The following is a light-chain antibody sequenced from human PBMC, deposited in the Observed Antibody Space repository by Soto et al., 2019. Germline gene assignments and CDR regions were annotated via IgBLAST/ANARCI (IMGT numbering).Light chain of an antibody. J-gene: IGLJ1*01. V-gene: IGLV2-23*01. CDR1: SSDVGSYNL. Sequence: QSVLTQPASVSGSPGQSITISCTGTSSDVGSYNLVSWYQQHPGKAPKFIIYEGTKRPSGVSNRFSGSKSGNTASLTISGLQAEDEADYYCCSYAGSLYVFGTGTKLTVL. CDR3: CSYAGSLYV. CDR2: EGT.